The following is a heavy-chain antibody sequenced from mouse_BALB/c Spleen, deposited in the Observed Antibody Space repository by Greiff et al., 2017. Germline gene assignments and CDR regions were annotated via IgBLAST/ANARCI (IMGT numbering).Heavy chain of an antibody. CDR1: GFSLTSYG. Sequence: QVQLKESGPGLVAPSQSLSITCTVSGFSLTSYGVHWVRQPPGKGLEWLGVIWAGGSTNYNSALMSRLSISKDNSKSQVFLKMNSLQTDDTAMYYCARVITTLYYFDYWGQGTTLTVSS. J-gene: IGHJ2*01. D-gene: IGHD2-4*01. CDR3: ARVITTLYYFDY. V-gene: IGHV2-9*02. CDR2: IWAGGST.